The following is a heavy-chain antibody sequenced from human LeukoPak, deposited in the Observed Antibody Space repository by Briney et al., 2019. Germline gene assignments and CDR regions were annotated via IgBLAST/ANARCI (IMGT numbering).Heavy chain of an antibody. J-gene: IGHJ6*03. CDR1: GYTFTSYG. CDR3: ARQGLSYYYYYMDV. D-gene: IGHD3-22*01. CDR2: ISAYNGNA. V-gene: IGHV1-18*01. Sequence: ASVKVSCKASGYTFTSYGISWVRQAPGQGLEWMGWISAYNGNANYAQKLQGRVTMTTDTSTSTAYMELRSLRSDDTAVYYCARQGLSYYYYYMDVWGKGTTVTVSS.